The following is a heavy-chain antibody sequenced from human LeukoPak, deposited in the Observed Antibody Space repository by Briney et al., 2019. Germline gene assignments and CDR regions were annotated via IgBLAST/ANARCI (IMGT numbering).Heavy chain of an antibody. Sequence: GESLQISCKGSGYRFSTYWIGWVRQMPGKGLEWMGIIYPSDSDTRYSPSFQGQVTISADKSITTAYLQWSNLKASDTAMYYCARHPPPSHFDSSGYYFPFDYWGQGTLVTVSS. D-gene: IGHD3-22*01. CDR3: ARHPPPSHFDSSGYYFPFDY. CDR2: IYPSDSDT. J-gene: IGHJ4*02. V-gene: IGHV5-51*01. CDR1: GYRFSTYW.